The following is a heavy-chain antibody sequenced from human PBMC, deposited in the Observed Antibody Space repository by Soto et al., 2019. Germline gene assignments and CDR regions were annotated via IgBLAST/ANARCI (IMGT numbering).Heavy chain of an antibody. Sequence: PGGSLRLSCEVSGFTFGAHCMSWLRQAPGKGLEWVATTNQDGTATYYVDSVKGRFTISRDNAKNSLYLQMDGLRVEDTAVYYCARDYWREFDYWGQGTLVTVSS. CDR2: TNQDGTAT. D-gene: IGHD1-1*01. CDR1: GFTFGAHC. CDR3: ARDYWREFDY. V-gene: IGHV3-7*01. J-gene: IGHJ4*02.